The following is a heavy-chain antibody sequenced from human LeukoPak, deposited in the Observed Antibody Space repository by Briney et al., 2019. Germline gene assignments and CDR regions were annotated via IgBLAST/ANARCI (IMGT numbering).Heavy chain of an antibody. J-gene: IGHJ4*02. CDR2: IYTSGST. V-gene: IGHV4-61*02. CDR3: ARPARDGYNSGFDY. D-gene: IGHD5-24*01. Sequence: PSETLSLTCTVSGGSISSGSYYWSWIRQPAGKGLEWIGRIYTSGSTNYNPSLKSRVTISVDTSKNQFSLKLSSVTAADTAVYYCARPARDGYNSGFDYWGQGTLVTVSS. CDR1: GGSISSGSYY.